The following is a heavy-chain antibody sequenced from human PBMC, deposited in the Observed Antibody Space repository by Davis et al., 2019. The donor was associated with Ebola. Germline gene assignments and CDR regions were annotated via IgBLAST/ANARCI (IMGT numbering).Heavy chain of an antibody. J-gene: IGHJ3*02. CDR3: ARTRWWYDAFDI. Sequence: PSETLSLTCDVSTGSFSGFYMSWIRQAPGKGLEWVSYISSSSSYTNYADSVKGRFTISRDNSTNTLYLQMNSLRAEDTAVYYCARTRWWYDAFDIWGQGTMVTVSS. V-gene: IGHV3-11*06. CDR2: ISSSSSYT. D-gene: IGHD2-15*01. CDR1: TGSFSGFY.